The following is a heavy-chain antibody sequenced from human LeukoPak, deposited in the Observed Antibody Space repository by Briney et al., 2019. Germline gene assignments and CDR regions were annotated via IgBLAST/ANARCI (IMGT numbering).Heavy chain of an antibody. CDR3: ARLASSPNWFDP. D-gene: IGHD6-13*01. J-gene: IGHJ5*02. CDR2: INPNSGVT. CDR1: GYTFTSYD. Sequence: ASVKVSCKASGYTFTSYDIHWVRQAPGQGLEWMGWINPNSGVTNYAQKFQGRVTMTRDTSISTAYMELGRLRSDDTAVYYCARLASSPNWFDPWGQRTLVPVSS. V-gene: IGHV1-2*02.